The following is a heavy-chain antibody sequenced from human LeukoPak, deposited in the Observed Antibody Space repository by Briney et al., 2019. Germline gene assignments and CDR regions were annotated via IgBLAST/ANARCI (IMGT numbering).Heavy chain of an antibody. D-gene: IGHD3-16*02. V-gene: IGHV1-18*01. CDR3: ARGAYDYVWGSYRLTHQSYMDV. CDR2: ISAYNGNT. J-gene: IGHJ6*03. CDR1: GYTFTSYG. Sequence: ASVKVSCKASGYTFTSYGISWVRQAPGQGLEWMGWISAYNGNTNYAQKLQGRVTMTTDTSTSTAYMELRSLRSDDTAVYYCARGAYDYVWGSYRLTHQSYMDVWGKGTTVTVSS.